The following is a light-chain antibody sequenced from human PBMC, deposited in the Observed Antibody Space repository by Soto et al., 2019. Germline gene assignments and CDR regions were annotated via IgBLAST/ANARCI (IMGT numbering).Light chain of an antibody. CDR2: GAS. CDR3: QQYNNWPPWT. V-gene: IGKV3-15*01. CDR1: QSVSSS. Sequence: AMTQSPATLSVSPGERATLSCRASQSVSSSLAWYQQKPGQAPRLLIYGASTRATGIPARFSGSGSGTEFTLTISSLQSEDFAVYYCQQYNNWPPWTFGEGTMVDIK. J-gene: IGKJ1*01.